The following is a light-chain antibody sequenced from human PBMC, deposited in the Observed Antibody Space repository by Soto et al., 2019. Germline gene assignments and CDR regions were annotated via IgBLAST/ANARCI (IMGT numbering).Light chain of an antibody. V-gene: IGLV1-40*01. CDR2: GDS. CDR1: GSNIGAGYD. Sequence: QSVLTQPPSVSGAPGQRVTIYCTGSGSNIGAGYDVHWYQHRPGTAPKLLVFGDSHRPSGVPDRFSGSKSGTSASLAITGLQAEDESDYYCQSYDSTLDARYVFGTGTKLPVL. J-gene: IGLJ1*01. CDR3: QSYDSTLDARYV.